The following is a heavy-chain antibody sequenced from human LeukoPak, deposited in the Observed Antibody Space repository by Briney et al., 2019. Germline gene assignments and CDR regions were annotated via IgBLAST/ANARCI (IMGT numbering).Heavy chain of an antibody. CDR1: GFTFDAYA. V-gene: IGHV3-43*02. CDR2: INKDGSAT. D-gene: IGHD1-26*01. CDR3: ARWAFYHSLDV. Sequence: GGSLRLSFEASGFTFDAYAMHRVRQAPGKGLEWVSLINKDGSATYYADSVKGRFTISRDNSKNSLYLQMNSLRSVDTALYYCARWAFYHSLDVWGEGTTVPVSS. J-gene: IGHJ6*04.